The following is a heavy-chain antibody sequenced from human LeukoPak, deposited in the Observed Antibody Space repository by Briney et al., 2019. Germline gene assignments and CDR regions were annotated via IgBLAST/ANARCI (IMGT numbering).Heavy chain of an antibody. Sequence: GASVKVSCKASGYTFTSYDINWVRQATGQGLEWMGWMNPNSGNTGYAQKFQGRITMTTDTSTSTAYMELRSLRSDDTAVYYCAVAHDPLYQLAPYNWFDPWGQGTLVTVSS. J-gene: IGHJ5*02. CDR2: MNPNSGNT. CDR1: GYTFTSYD. D-gene: IGHD2-2*01. CDR3: AVAHDPLYQLAPYNWFDP. V-gene: IGHV1-8*01.